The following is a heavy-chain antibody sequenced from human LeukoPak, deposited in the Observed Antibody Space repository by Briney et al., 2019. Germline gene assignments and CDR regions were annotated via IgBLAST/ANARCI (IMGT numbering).Heavy chain of an antibody. D-gene: IGHD6-19*01. CDR1: GSTFSSYA. Sequence: GGSLRLSCAASGSTFSSYAMSWVRQAPGKGLEWVSAISGGGDSTYYADSVKGRFTISRDKSKNTLYLHMNSLGAEDAAVYYCATLKQWLHDLGFDYWGQGTLVTVSS. CDR2: ISGGGDST. CDR3: ATLKQWLHDLGFDY. V-gene: IGHV3-23*01. J-gene: IGHJ4*02.